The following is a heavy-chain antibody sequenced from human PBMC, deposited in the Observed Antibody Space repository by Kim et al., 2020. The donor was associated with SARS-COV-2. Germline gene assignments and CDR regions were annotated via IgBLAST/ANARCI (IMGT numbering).Heavy chain of an antibody. J-gene: IGHJ4*02. V-gene: IGHV4-34*01. Sequence: NPSLKSRVTISVDTSKNQFSLKLSSVTAADTAVYYCARGLSNWGRMGVDYWGQGTLVTVSS. CDR3: ARGLSNWGRMGVDY. D-gene: IGHD7-27*01.